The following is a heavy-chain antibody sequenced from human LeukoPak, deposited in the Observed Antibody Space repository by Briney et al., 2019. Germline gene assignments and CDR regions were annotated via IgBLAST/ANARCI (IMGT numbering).Heavy chain of an antibody. V-gene: IGHV1-69*06. Sequence: GPSVKVSCKASGGSFGSDSVAWVRRAPGQGLEWMGRIIVFFGTAKYAQKSQGRVTITADTSTNTAYMELSHLRFEDTAVYFCARDRSPTTAGTLDSWGQGTLVTVSS. J-gene: IGHJ4*02. CDR2: IIVFFGTA. CDR1: GGSFGSDS. D-gene: IGHD5-12*01. CDR3: ARDRSPTTAGTLDS.